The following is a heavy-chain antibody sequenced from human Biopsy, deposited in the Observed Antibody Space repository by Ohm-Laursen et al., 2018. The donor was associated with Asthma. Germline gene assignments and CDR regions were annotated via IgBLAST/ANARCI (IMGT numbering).Heavy chain of an antibody. CDR1: GFTFRTYG. J-gene: IGHJ4*02. CDR2: ISYDGSNE. V-gene: IGHV3-30*03. D-gene: IGHD1-26*01. Sequence: SLRLSCAASGFTFRTYGMHWVRQAPGKGLEWVAFISYDGSNEYYADSVKGRFTISRDNSKNTLYLQMNSLRTEDTAVYSCARGRRAIGNYLDSWGQGTLSPSPQ. CDR3: ARGRRAIGNYLDS.